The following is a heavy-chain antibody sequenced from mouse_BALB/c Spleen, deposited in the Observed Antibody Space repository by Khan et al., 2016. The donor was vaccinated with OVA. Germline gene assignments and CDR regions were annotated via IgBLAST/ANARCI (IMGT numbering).Heavy chain of an antibody. CDR1: GYSITSDYA. CDR2: ITYSGRT. CDR3: VRGRAY. D-gene: IGHD3-2*02. Sequence: EVQLQESGPGLVKPSQSLSLTCTVTGYSITSDYAWNWIRQFPGSKLEWMGNITYSGRTSYPPSLKSRISITRDTSKNQFFLQLNSVTTEDTATYYCVRGRAYWGQGTLVTVSA. J-gene: IGHJ3*01. V-gene: IGHV3-2*02.